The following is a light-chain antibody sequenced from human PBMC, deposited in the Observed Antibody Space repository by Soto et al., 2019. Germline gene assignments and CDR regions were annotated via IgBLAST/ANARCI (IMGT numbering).Light chain of an antibody. Sequence: EIVLTQSPATLSLSPGERATLSCRTSQSINSSLAWYQQKPGQAPSLLIYDASNRANGIPARFSGSGSGTDFTLTISRAEPDDSAVYYCQQRSVWVTFGQGTRLEI. CDR1: QSINSS. CDR2: DAS. J-gene: IGKJ5*01. V-gene: IGKV3-11*01. CDR3: QQRSVWVT.